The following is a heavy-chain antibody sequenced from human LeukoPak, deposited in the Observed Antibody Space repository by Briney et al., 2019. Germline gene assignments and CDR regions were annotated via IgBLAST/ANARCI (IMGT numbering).Heavy chain of an antibody. CDR3: ASITVAAQGFHFDY. V-gene: IGHV4-61*01. Sequence: SGTLSLTCTVSGGSISNSNYYWSWIRQPPGKGLEWIGYIYYSGSTNYNPSLKSRVTISVDTSKNQFSLKLSSVTAADTAVYYCASITVAAQGFHFDYWGQGTLVTVSS. CDR1: GGSISNSNYY. D-gene: IGHD6-19*01. J-gene: IGHJ4*02. CDR2: IYYSGST.